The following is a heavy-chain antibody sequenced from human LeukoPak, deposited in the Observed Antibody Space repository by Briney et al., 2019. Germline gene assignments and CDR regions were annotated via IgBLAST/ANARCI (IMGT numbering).Heavy chain of an antibody. CDR2: ISTYDGDA. J-gene: IGHJ4*02. CDR3: ARAPSGFTYGPGDH. CDR1: GYSFTSYG. D-gene: IGHD5-18*01. V-gene: IGHV1-18*01. Sequence: ASVKVSCTASGYSFTSYGITWVRQAPGQGLEWMGWISTYDGDANYVQQLQGRVTMTTDTSTITAYMELRSLRSDDTAVYYCARAPSGFTYGPGDHWGQGTLVTVSS.